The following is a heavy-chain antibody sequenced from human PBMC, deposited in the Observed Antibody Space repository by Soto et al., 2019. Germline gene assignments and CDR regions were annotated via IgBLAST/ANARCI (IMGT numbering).Heavy chain of an antibody. J-gene: IGHJ6*03. Sequence: ESGPTLVNPTQTLTLTCTFSGFSLSTSGMCVSWILQPPGKALEWLARIDWDDDKYYSTSLKTRLTISKDTSKNQVVLTMTNMDPVDTATYYCARMRGYYYYMDVWGKGTTVTVSS. V-gene: IGHV2-70*11. CDR3: ARMRGYYYYMDV. CDR1: GFSLSTSGMC. CDR2: IDWDDDK.